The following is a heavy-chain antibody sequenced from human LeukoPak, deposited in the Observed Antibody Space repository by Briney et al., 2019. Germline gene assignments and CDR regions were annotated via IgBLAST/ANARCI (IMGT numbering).Heavy chain of an antibody. J-gene: IGHJ6*03. CDR1: GFTFSSYE. Sequence: GGSLRLSCAASGFTFSSYEMNWVRQAPGKGLEWVSYISSSGSTMYHADSVKGRFTISRDNAKNSLSLQMNSLRAEDTAVYYCARSPAGANYYLDVWGKGTTVTISS. D-gene: IGHD1-14*01. CDR2: ISSSGSTM. V-gene: IGHV3-48*03. CDR3: ARSPAGANYYLDV.